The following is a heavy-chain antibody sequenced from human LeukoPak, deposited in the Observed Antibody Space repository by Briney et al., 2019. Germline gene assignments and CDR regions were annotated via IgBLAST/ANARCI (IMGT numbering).Heavy chain of an antibody. CDR3: ARDVLVTSSPDAFDV. J-gene: IGHJ3*01. CDR1: GDSITSNCYS. CDR2: ISYSGNT. D-gene: IGHD1-26*01. V-gene: IGHV4-31*03. Sequence: SQTLSLTCTVSGDSITSNCYSWTWIRQPPGKGLGWIGYISYSGNTYSKPSLKSRVTISLDASKNQLCMKLTSLTAADTAVYYCARDVLVTSSPDAFDVWGQGTVVRVSS.